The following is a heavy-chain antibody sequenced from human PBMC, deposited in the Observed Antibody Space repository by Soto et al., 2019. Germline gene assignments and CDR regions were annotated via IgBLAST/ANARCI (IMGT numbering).Heavy chain of an antibody. CDR2: VYYSGGA. CDR1: GVSIHNSHSF. V-gene: IGHV4-39*01. D-gene: IGHD2-15*01. Sequence: SETLSLTCAISGVSIHNSHSFWGWIRQPPGKGLEFIGSVYYSGGANYNPSLKSRVTVSIDTSNNQFSLRVNSVTAADTAVYYCGRVVEGATRHTDFDSWGQGILVTVSS. CDR3: GRVVEGATRHTDFDS. J-gene: IGHJ5*01.